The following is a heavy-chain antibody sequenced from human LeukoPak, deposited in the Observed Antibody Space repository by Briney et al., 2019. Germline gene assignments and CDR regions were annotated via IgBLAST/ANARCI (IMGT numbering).Heavy chain of an antibody. D-gene: IGHD6-19*01. J-gene: IGHJ4*02. CDR3: AREMAVAGSGVIDS. V-gene: IGHV1-18*01. CDR2: ISPYNGNT. CDR1: GYTFTSYG. Sequence: GASVKVSCKATGYTFTSYGISWVRQAPGQGLEWMGWISPYNGNTNYAQKFQDRVIMTTDTSTTTAYMELRSLRYDDTAVYYCAREMAVAGSGVIDSWGQGTLVTVSS.